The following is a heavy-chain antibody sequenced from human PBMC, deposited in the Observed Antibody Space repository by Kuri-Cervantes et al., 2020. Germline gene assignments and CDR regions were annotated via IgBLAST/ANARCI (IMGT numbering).Heavy chain of an antibody. CDR3: ATVLRRKRAIHLTGTYNYYYGMDV. V-gene: IGHV1-2*02. CDR1: GYTFTGYY. Sequence: ASVKVSCKASGYTFTGYYMHWVRQAPGQGLEWMGWINPNSGGTNYAQKFQGRVTMTEDTSTDTAYMELSSLRSEDTAVYYCATVLRRKRAIHLTGTYNYYYGMDVWGQGTTVTVSS. CDR2: INPNSGGT. D-gene: IGHD1-20*01. J-gene: IGHJ6*02.